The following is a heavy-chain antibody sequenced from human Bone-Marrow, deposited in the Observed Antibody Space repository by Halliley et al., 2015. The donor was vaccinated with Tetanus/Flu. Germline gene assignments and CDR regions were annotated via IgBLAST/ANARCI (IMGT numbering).Heavy chain of an antibody. Sequence: EWIGQIYYDGTPTDTPSLRSRVTISVDKSKNQFSLKLSSVTASDTAVYYCARLYSSGYYYYFDYWGQGTPVTVSS. CDR3: ARLYSSGYYYYFDY. CDR2: IYYDGTP. J-gene: IGHJ4*02. V-gene: IGHV4-4*02. D-gene: IGHD3-22*01.